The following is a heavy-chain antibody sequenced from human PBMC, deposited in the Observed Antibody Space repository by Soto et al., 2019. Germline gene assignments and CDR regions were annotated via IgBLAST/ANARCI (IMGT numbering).Heavy chain of an antibody. CDR2: IYHSGST. D-gene: IGHD6-6*01. V-gene: IGHV4-4*02. Sequence: SETLSLTCAVSGGSISSSNWWSWVRQPPGKGLEWIGEIYHSGSTNYNPSLKSRVTISVDKSENQFSLKLSSVTAADTAVYSCAKLAAQLTYYYFDYWGQGTLVTVSS. CDR3: AKLAAQLTYYYFDY. J-gene: IGHJ4*02. CDR1: GGSISSSNW.